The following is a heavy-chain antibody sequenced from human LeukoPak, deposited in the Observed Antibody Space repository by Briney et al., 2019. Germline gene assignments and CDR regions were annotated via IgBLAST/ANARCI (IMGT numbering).Heavy chain of an antibody. CDR3: ARARMIVVVIVNGEFDY. Sequence: ASVKVSCKASGYTFTNYAMTWVRQAPGQGLEWMGWINTNTGNPTYAQGFTGRFVFSLDTSVSTAYLQINSLKAEDSAVYYCARARMIVVVIVNGEFDYWGQGTLVTVSS. CDR1: GYTFTNYA. V-gene: IGHV7-4-1*02. D-gene: IGHD3-22*01. CDR2: INTNTGNP. J-gene: IGHJ4*02.